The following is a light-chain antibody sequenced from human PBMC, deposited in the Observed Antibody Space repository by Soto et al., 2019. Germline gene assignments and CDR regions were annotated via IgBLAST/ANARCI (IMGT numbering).Light chain of an antibody. V-gene: IGKV3-15*01. Sequence: SVCTQYPATLSLSLGESATLSCRASQSVSSNLAWYQQKPGQAPRLLIYGASTRATGIPARFSGSGSGTEFTLTISSLQSEDFAVYYCQQYNNWLRTFGEGTKVDI. J-gene: IGKJ1*01. CDR2: GAS. CDR3: QQYNNWLRT. CDR1: QSVSSN.